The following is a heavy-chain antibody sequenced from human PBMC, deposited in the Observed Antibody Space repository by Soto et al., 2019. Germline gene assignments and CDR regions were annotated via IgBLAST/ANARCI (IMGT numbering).Heavy chain of an antibody. CDR1: GGSISSYS. D-gene: IGHD5-12*01. CDR2: IYYSGST. CDR3: ASLYIEMASQAYYFDY. J-gene: IGHJ4*02. Sequence: SETLSLTCTVSGGSISSYSWSWIRQPPGKGLEWIGYIYYSGSTNYNPSLKSRVTISVDTSKNQFSLKLNSVTAADTAVYYCASLYIEMASQAYYFDYWGQGTLVTVSS. V-gene: IGHV4-59*01.